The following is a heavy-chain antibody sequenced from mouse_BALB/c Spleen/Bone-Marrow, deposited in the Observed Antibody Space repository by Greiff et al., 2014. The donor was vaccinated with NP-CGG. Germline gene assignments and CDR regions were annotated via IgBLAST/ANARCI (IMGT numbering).Heavy chain of an antibody. CDR2: ILPGSGST. V-gene: IGHV1-9*01. CDR1: GYTFRSHW. J-gene: IGHJ1*01. Sequence: VQLQQSGAELMKPGASVKISCKATGYTFRSHWIEWVKQRPGHGLEWIGEILPGSGSTYYNEKFKGKATFTAYTSSNTAYMQLSSLTSEDSAVYYCARGGNFLWYFDVWGAGTTVTVSS. CDR3: ARGGNFLWYFDV. D-gene: IGHD2-1*01.